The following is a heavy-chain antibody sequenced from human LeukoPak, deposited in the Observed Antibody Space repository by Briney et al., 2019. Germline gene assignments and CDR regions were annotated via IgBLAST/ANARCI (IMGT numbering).Heavy chain of an antibody. CDR1: GGSISSYY. D-gene: IGHD5-18*01. CDR3: ARGGGYSYGYYFDY. CDR2: IYYSGST. V-gene: IGHV4-59*01. Sequence: SETLSLTCTVSGGSISSYYCSWIRQPPGKGRGWIGYIYYSGSTNYNPSVKSRVTISVDTSKNQFSLKLSSVTAADTAVYYCARGGGYSYGYYFDYWGQGTLVTVSS. J-gene: IGHJ4*02.